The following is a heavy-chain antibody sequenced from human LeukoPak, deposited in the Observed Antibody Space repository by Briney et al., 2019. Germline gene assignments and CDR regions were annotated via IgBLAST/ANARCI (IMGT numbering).Heavy chain of an antibody. D-gene: IGHD6-19*01. CDR3: TIPTIRAVAGELDY. Sequence: SETLSLTCAVYGGSFSGNYWSWIRQSPGKGLEWIGEINYSENTHYNPSLKSRVTMSVDTSNNRFSLKLNSVTAADTAVYCATIPTIRAVAGELDYWGQGNLVTVSS. CDR1: GGSFSGNY. J-gene: IGHJ4*02. V-gene: IGHV4-34*03. CDR2: INYSENT.